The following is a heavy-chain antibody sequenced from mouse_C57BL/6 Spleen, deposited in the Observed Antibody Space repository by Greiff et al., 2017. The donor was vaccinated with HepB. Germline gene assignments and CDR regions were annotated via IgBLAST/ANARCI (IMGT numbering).Heavy chain of an antibody. CDR2: INPNNGGT. V-gene: IGHV1-26*01. CDR3: ARGGYDYDGFAY. Sequence: EVQLQQPGAELVKPGASVKISCKASGYTFTDYYMNWVKQSHGKSLEWIGDINPNNGGTSYNQKFKGKATLTVDKSSSTAYMELRSLTSEDSAVYYCARGGYDYDGFAYWGQGTLVTVSA. D-gene: IGHD2-4*01. CDR1: GYTFTDYY. J-gene: IGHJ3*01.